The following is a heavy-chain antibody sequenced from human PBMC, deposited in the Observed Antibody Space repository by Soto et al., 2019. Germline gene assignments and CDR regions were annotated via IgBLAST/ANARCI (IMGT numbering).Heavy chain of an antibody. CDR1: GFTFSSYA. CDR3: AASLWFGELLYHY. V-gene: IGHV3-23*01. Sequence: EVQLLESGGGLVQPGGSLRLSCAASGFTFSSYAMSWVRQAPGKGLEGVSAISGSGGSTYYADSVKGRFTISRDNSKNTLYLQMNSLRAEDTAVYYCAASLWFGELLYHYWGQGTLVTVSS. D-gene: IGHD3-10*01. CDR2: ISGSGGST. J-gene: IGHJ4*02.